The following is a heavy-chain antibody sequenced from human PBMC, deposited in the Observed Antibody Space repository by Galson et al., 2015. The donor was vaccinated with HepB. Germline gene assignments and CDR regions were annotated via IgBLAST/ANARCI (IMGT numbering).Heavy chain of an antibody. Sequence: SVKVSCKASGYTFTGYAITWVRQAPGQGLEWLGGISAYNGHTKYSQKLQGRVTMTTDTSTRTAYMELRSLTSDDTAVYYCARRAYGDYGWFDPWGQGTLVTVSS. D-gene: IGHD4-17*01. CDR3: ARRAYGDYGWFDP. CDR2: ISAYNGHT. V-gene: IGHV1-18*01. CDR1: GYTFTGYA. J-gene: IGHJ5*02.